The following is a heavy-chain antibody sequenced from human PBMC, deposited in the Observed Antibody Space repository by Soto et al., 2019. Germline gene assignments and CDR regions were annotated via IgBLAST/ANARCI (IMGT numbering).Heavy chain of an antibody. CDR2: MNPNSGNT. D-gene: IGHD3-10*01. J-gene: IGHJ4*02. CDR3: ARSNRVRGNINFDY. Sequence: QVQLVQSGAEVKKPGASVKVSCKASGYTFTSYDINWVRQATGQVLEWMGWMNPNSGNTGYAQKFQGRVTMIRNTSIGNAYMEHGSLRSEDTAVYYCARSNRVRGNINFDYWGQGTLVTVSS. V-gene: IGHV1-8*01. CDR1: GYTFTSYD.